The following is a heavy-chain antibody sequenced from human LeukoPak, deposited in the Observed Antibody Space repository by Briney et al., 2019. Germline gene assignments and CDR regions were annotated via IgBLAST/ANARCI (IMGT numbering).Heavy chain of an antibody. V-gene: IGHV3-23*01. CDR2: ISGSGGST. Sequence: GGSLRLSCAASGFTFSGYAMSWVRQAPGKGLEWVSAISGSGGSTYYADSVKGRFTISRDNSKNTLYLQMNSLRAEDTAVYYCARGRAATVTTSAFGYWGQGTLVTVSS. CDR1: GFTFSGYA. D-gene: IGHD4-17*01. CDR3: ARGRAATVTTSAFGY. J-gene: IGHJ4*02.